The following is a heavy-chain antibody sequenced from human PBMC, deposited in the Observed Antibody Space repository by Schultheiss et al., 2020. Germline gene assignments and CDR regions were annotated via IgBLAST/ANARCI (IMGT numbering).Heavy chain of an antibody. CDR2: IYYSGST. V-gene: IGHV4-30-4*02. J-gene: IGHJ4*02. CDR3: AREGRFYGSGTFFDY. D-gene: IGHD3-10*01. CDR1: GGSISSGDYY. Sequence: SETLSLTCTVSGGSISSGDYYWSWIRQPPGKGLEWIGYIYYSGSTYYNPSLKSRVTISVDTSKNQFSLKLGSVTAADTAVYYCAREGRFYGSGTFFDYWGQGTLVTVSS.